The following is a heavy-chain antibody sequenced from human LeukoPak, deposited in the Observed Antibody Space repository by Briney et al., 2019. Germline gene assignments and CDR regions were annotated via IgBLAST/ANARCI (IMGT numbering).Heavy chain of an antibody. J-gene: IGHJ6*03. CDR3: ARVYYGSGFFYYYYYMDV. V-gene: IGHV4-61*02. D-gene: IGHD3-10*01. CDR2: IYTSGST. CDR1: GNSISSGDYY. Sequence: SQTLSLTCTVSGNSISSGDYYWSWIRQPAGKGLEWIGRIYTSGSTYYNPSLKSRVTISVDTSKNQFSLKLSSVTAADTAVYYCARVYYGSGFFYYYYYMDVWGKGTTVTVSS.